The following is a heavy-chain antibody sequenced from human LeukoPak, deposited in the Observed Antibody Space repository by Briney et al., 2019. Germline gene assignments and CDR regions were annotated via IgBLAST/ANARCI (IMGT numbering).Heavy chain of an antibody. J-gene: IGHJ4*02. CDR1: GFTFSTYN. Sequence: GGSLRLSCAASGFTFSTYNMNWVRQAPGKGLEWVSSLSGSSSYIYYADSVKGRFSISRDNAKNSLYLQMNSLRAEDTAVYYCARDLLGWELHYFDYWGQGTLVTVSS. V-gene: IGHV3-21*01. D-gene: IGHD1-26*01. CDR2: LSGSSSYI. CDR3: ARDLLGWELHYFDY.